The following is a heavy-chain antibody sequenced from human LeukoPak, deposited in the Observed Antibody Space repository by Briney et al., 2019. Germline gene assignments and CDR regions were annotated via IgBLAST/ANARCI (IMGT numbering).Heavy chain of an antibody. CDR2: INPNSGGT. CDR1: GYTFTGYY. CDR3: ARYKKSSGGSSLDY. V-gene: IGHV1-2*02. Sequence: GASVKVPCKASGYTFTGYYMHWVRQAPGQGLEWMGWINPNSGGTNYAQKFQGRVTMTRDTSISTAYMELSRLRSDDTAVYYCARYKKSSGGSSLDYWGQGTLVTVSS. J-gene: IGHJ4*02. D-gene: IGHD2-15*01.